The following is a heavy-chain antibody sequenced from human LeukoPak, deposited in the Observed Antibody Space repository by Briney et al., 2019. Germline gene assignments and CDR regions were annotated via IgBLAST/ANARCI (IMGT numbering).Heavy chain of an antibody. D-gene: IGHD1-26*01. CDR1: GFTFSSYA. CDR3: ARDQYSGSYLDY. Sequence: GGSLRLSCAASGFTFSSYAMHWVRQAPGKGLEWVAVISYDGSNKYYADSVKGRFTISRDNSKNTLYLQMNSLRAEDTAVYYCARDQYSGSYLDYWGQGTLVTVSS. J-gene: IGHJ4*02. V-gene: IGHV3-30-3*01. CDR2: ISYDGSNK.